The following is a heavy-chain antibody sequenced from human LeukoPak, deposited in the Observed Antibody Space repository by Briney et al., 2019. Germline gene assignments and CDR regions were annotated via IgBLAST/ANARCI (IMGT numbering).Heavy chain of an antibody. D-gene: IGHD3-22*01. J-gene: IGHJ1*01. CDR2: ITPNADRT. CDR3: AIMHGYYDGSGYWVQ. V-gene: IGHV3-23*01. CDR1: GFTFGSCG. Sequence: GGSLRLSCAASGFTFGSCGMSWVRQAPGKGLEWVSFITPNADRTSYADSVEGRFTISRDNPRNTLYMQMNSLRDEDTALYYCAIMHGYYDGSGYWVQWGQGTLVTVSS.